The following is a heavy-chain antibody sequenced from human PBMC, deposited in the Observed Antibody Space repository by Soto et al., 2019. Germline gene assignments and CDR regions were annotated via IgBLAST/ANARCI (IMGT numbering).Heavy chain of an antibody. J-gene: IGHJ4*02. CDR1: GGSINSYC. D-gene: IGHD3-10*01. Sequence: SETLSLTCSVSGGSINSYCWSWIRQPAGKGLEWIGRVYSSGTTDYNPSLNSRATMSVETSKNQFSLKLSSVTAADTAVYYCARDIGSYAYGEGYWGQGIQVTVSS. CDR2: VYSSGTT. V-gene: IGHV4-4*07. CDR3: ARDIGSYAYGEGY.